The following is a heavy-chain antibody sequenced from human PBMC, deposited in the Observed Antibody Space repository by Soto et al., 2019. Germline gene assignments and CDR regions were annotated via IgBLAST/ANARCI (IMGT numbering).Heavy chain of an antibody. CDR3: AKERTVASTGWFDP. J-gene: IGHJ5*02. CDR2: ISGSGGWT. D-gene: IGHD2-15*01. Sequence: EVQPLESGGGLVQPGGSLRLSCAAPGFSFSSFAMSWVRQAPGKGLEWVSTISGSGGWTYYAESVKGRFTISRDNSKNTVNLQMNSLRAEGTAVYHCAKERTVASTGWFDPWGQGALVTVSS. CDR1: GFSFSSFA. V-gene: IGHV3-23*01.